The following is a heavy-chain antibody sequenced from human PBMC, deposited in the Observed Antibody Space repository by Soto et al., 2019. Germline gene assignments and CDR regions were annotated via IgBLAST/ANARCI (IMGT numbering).Heavy chain of an antibody. D-gene: IGHD1-26*01. CDR2: INHSGST. Sequence: SETLSLTCAVYGGSFSGYYWSWIRQPPGKGLEWIGEINHSGSTNYNPSLKSRVAISVDTSKNQFSLKLSSVTAADTAVYYCARVGATEEYYGMDVWGQGTTVTVSS. J-gene: IGHJ6*02. CDR1: GGSFSGYY. CDR3: ARVGATEEYYGMDV. V-gene: IGHV4-34*01.